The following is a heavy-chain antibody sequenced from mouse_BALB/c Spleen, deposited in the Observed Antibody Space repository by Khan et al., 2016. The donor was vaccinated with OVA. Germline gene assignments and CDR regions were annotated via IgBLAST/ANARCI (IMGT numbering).Heavy chain of an antibody. CDR1: GYSITSDYA. CDR3: ARDYYGSSCFDY. Sequence: EVQLQESGPGLVKPSQSLSLTCTVTGYSITSDYAWNWIRQFPGNKLEWMGYISHSGSSSSNPSLKSRISITRDTSKNQFFLQLNSVTTEDTATYYCARDYYGSSCFDYWGQGTTLTVSS. V-gene: IGHV3-2*02. CDR2: ISHSGSS. J-gene: IGHJ2*01. D-gene: IGHD1-1*01.